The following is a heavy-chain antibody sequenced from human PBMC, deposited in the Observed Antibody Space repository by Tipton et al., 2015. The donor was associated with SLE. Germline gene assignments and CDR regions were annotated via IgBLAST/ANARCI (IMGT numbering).Heavy chain of an antibody. Sequence: TLSLTCTVSGGSISSYYWCWIRQPPGKGLECIGYIYYSGSTNYSPSLKSRVTISVDTSKNQFYMKLGSVTAADTAVYYCVRRGYDFWSGHFDYWGQGNLVTVSS. D-gene: IGHD3-3*01. CDR3: VRRGYDFWSGHFDY. V-gene: IGHV4-59*08. J-gene: IGHJ4*02. CDR1: GGSISSYY. CDR2: IYYSGST.